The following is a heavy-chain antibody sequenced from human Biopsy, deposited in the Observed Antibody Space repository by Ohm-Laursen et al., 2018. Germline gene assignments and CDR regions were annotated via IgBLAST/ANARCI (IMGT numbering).Heavy chain of an antibody. V-gene: IGHV1-8*01. CDR2: MIPSSGKT. CDR1: GYSFSTYD. Sequence: ASVKVSCKTSGYSFSTYDVNWVRQARGQGLEWMGWMIPSSGKTGYAQRFQGRVTLTMNTSISTAHMELSGLRSEDTAVYFCARGYSRRVSIFEASIYWFDTWGQGTLVTVSS. D-gene: IGHD6-6*01. CDR3: ARGYSRRVSIFEASIYWFDT. J-gene: IGHJ5*02.